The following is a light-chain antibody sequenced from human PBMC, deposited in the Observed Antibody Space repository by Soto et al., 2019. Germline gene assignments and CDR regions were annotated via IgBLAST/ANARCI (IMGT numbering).Light chain of an antibody. Sequence: DIQLTQSPPSLSTSVGDRVTITCRVSQGISSYLNWYRQKPGKIPKFLFYSAANLQSGVSSRFSVSGCGKDFALTISSLQPEDVGTYYAQRPYNARWTFGKGTNVEIK. V-gene: IGKV1-27*01. CDR2: SAA. CDR3: QRPYNARWT. J-gene: IGKJ1*01. CDR1: QGISSY.